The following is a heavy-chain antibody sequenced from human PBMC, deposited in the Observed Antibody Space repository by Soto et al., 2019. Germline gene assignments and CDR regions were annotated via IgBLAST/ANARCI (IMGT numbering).Heavy chain of an antibody. D-gene: IGHD3-22*01. Sequence: PSETLSLTCTVSGGSISSSDYYWGWIRQPPGKGLEWIGNIYYSGSASYNPSLKSRVTISVDTSKNQFSLKLTSVTAADAALYYCARDFFDSSDYTTNWFDPWGQGTLVTVSS. CDR3: ARDFFDSSDYTTNWFDP. CDR2: IYYSGSA. CDR1: GGSISSSDYY. V-gene: IGHV4-39*01. J-gene: IGHJ5*02.